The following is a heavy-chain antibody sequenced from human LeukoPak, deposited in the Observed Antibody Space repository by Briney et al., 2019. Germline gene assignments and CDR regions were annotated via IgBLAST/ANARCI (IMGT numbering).Heavy chain of an antibody. CDR3: ARGGPYYYDSSGYST. CDR1: GYTFTAYY. D-gene: IGHD3-22*01. Sequence: ASVKVSCKASGYTFTAYYMHWVRQAPGQGLEWMGWVNSNSGGTNYAQRFRGRVTMTRDTSINTAYMELSGLRSDDTAVYYCARGGPYYYDSSGYSTWGQGTLVTVSS. V-gene: IGHV1-2*02. J-gene: IGHJ5*02. CDR2: VNSNSGGT.